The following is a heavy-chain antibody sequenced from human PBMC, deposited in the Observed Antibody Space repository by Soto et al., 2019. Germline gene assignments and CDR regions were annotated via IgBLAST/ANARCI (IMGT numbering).Heavy chain of an antibody. J-gene: IGHJ6*01. D-gene: IGHD3-16*01. Sequence: EVQVLESGGGLVQPGGSLRLSCAASGFAFSIFAMSWVRQAPGKGLEWVSGISGSAGSTYYANSVKGRFTISRDTSKNTLYLQMNSLRAEDTAVYYCAKSLGGYYYYGMDVW. CDR2: ISGSAGST. V-gene: IGHV3-23*01. CDR1: GFAFSIFA. CDR3: AKSLGGYYYYGMDV.